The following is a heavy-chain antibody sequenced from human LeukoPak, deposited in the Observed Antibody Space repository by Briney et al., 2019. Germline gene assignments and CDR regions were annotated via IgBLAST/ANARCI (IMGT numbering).Heavy chain of an antibody. V-gene: IGHV3-74*01. CDR2: INSDGSST. CDR1: GFTFSSYW. Sequence: GGSLRLSCAASGFTFSSYWMHWVRQAPGKGLVWVSRINSDGSSTSYADSVKGRFTISRDNAKNTLYLQMNSLRAEDTAAYYCARGEDYTKFDYWGQGTLVTVSS. J-gene: IGHJ4*02. CDR3: ARGEDYTKFDY. D-gene: IGHD4-11*01.